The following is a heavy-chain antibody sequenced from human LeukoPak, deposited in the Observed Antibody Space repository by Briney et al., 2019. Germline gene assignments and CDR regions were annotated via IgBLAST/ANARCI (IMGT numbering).Heavy chain of an antibody. CDR3: ARAAVGYNYNFDY. Sequence: GGSLRLSCAASGFAFSGYDMHWVRQATGKGLGWVSAIGTTGDTYYVGSVKGRFTLSRENAKNSMYLQMSSLRAGDTAVYYCARAAVGYNYNFDYWGRGTLVTVSS. D-gene: IGHD5-24*01. V-gene: IGHV3-13*04. CDR2: IGTTGDT. CDR1: GFAFSGYD. J-gene: IGHJ4*02.